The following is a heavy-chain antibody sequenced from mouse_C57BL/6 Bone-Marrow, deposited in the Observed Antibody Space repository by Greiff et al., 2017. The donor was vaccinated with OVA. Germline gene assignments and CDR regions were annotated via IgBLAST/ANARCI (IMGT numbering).Heavy chain of an antibody. J-gene: IGHJ2*01. CDR2: IHPGSGST. CDR3: ARTSPYCFDY. Sequence: QVQLKESGAELVKPGASVKMSCKASGYTFTSYWITWVKQRPGQGLEWIGDIHPGSGSTNYNEKFKSKATLTVDTSSSTAYMQLSSLTSEDSAVYYCARTSPYCFDYWGQGTTLTVSS. CDR1: GYTFTSYW. V-gene: IGHV1-55*01.